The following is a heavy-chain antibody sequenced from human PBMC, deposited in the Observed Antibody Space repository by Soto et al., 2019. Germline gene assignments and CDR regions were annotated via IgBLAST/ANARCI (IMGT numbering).Heavy chain of an antibody. V-gene: IGHV4-59*08. CDR3: ARHEGYCSGGSCYSDY. Sequence: SETLSLTCTVSGGSISSYYWSWIRQPPGKGLEWIGCIYYSGSTNYNPSLKSRVTISVDTSKNQFSLKLSSVTAADTAVYYCARHEGYCSGGSCYSDYWGQGTLVTVSS. CDR1: GGSISSYY. CDR2: IYYSGST. D-gene: IGHD2-15*01. J-gene: IGHJ4*02.